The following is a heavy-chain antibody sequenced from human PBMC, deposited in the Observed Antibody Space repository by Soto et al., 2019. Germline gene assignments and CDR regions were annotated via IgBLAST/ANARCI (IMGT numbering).Heavy chain of an antibody. J-gene: IGHJ3*02. D-gene: IGHD1-7*01. V-gene: IGHV4-59*01. CDR2: IYYSGST. CDR3: ARFNWNYAGDALDI. Sequence: ASETLSLTCTVSGGSISSYYWSWIRQPPGKGLEWIGYIYYSGSTNYNPSLKSRVTISVDTSKNQFSLKLSSVTAADTAVYYCARFNWNYAGDALDIWGQGTMVTV. CDR1: GGSISSYY.